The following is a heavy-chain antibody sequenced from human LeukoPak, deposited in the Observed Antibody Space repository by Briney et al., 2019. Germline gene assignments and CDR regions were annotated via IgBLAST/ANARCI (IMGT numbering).Heavy chain of an antibody. V-gene: IGHV1-18*01. CDR1: GGTFSSYA. J-gene: IGHJ4*02. Sequence: ASVKVSCKASGGTFSSYAISWVRQAPGQGLEWMGWISAYNGNTNYAQKLQGRVTMTTDTSTSTAYMELRSLRSDDTAVYYCARDAFWSGYRDYWGQGTLVTVSS. CDR3: ARDAFWSGYRDY. D-gene: IGHD3-3*01. CDR2: ISAYNGNT.